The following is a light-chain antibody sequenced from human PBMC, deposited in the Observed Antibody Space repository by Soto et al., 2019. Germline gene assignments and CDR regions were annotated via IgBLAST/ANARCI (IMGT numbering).Light chain of an antibody. Sequence: DIQMTQSPSTLSASVGDRFTITCRASQTISSWLAWYQQEPGKAPKLLIYAASSLQSGVPSRFSGSGSGTDFTLTISSLQPEDFATYYCQQSYSTPLTFGGGTKVDIK. CDR3: QQSYSTPLT. J-gene: IGKJ4*01. CDR2: AAS. V-gene: IGKV1-39*01. CDR1: QTISSW.